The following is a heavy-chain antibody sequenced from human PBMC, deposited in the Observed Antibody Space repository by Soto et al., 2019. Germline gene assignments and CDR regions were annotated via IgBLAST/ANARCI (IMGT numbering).Heavy chain of an antibody. J-gene: IGHJ6*02. CDR3: ARDPLEWLLTTYYYYGMDV. D-gene: IGHD3-3*01. V-gene: IGHV3-48*02. Sequence: HPGGSLRLSCAASGFTFSSYSMNWVRQAPGKGLEWVSYISSSSSTIYYADSVKGRFTISRDNAKNSLYLQMNSLRDEDTAVYYCARDPLEWLLTTYYYYGMDVWGQGTTVTVSS. CDR1: GFTFSSYS. CDR2: ISSSSSTI.